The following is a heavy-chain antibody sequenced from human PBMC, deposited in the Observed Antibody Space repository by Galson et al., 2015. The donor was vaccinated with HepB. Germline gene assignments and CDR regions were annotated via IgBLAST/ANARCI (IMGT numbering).Heavy chain of an antibody. D-gene: IGHD6-6*01. J-gene: IGHJ4*02. CDR2: IKQDGSEK. V-gene: IGHV3-7*01. CDR1: GFTFSTYS. CDR3: VRPNRGDSSGHY. Sequence: SLRLSCAASGFTFSTYSMNWVRQAPGKGLEWVATIKQDGSEKYYVDSVRGRFTISRDNARNSLYLEVNSLRAEDTAIYYCVRPNRGDSSGHYWGQGALVTVSS.